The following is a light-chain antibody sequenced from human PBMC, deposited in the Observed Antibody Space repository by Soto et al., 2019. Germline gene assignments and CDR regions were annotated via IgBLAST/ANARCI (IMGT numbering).Light chain of an antibody. V-gene: IGLV1-44*01. CDR3: AAWDDSLNGDV. J-gene: IGLJ1*01. Sequence: QSVLTQPPSASGTPGQRVTISCSGSSSNIGSNTVNWYQQLPGTAPKLIYSNNQRPSGVPDRFSGSKSGTSASLAISGLQSEDEADYYCAAWDDSLNGDVFGTGTKLTVL. CDR2: SNN. CDR1: SSNIGSNT.